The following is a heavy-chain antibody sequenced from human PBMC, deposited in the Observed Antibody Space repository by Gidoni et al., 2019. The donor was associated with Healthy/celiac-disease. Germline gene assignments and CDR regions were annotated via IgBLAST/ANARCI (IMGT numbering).Heavy chain of an antibody. CDR1: GFTFDDYA. D-gene: IGHD6-19*01. CDR2: ISWNSGSI. J-gene: IGHJ4*02. Sequence: EVQLVESGGGLVQPGRSLRLSCAASGFTFDDYAMHWVRQAPGKGLEWVSGISWNSGSIGYADSVKCRFTISRDNAKNSLYLQMNSLRAEDTALYYCAKVQDSSGWKYYFDYWGQGTLVTVSS. CDR3: AKVQDSSGWKYYFDY. V-gene: IGHV3-9*01.